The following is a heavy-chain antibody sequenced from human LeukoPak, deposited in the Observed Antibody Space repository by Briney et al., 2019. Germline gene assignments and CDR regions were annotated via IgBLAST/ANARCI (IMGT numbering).Heavy chain of an antibody. CDR1: GGSISSYY. Sequence: SETLSLTCTVSGGSISSYYWSWIRQPPGKGLEWIGYIYYSGSTIYNPSLKSPITISEDTSKNQFSLKLSSVTAADTAVYYCARGYSGYDYFDYWGQGTLVTVSS. CDR2: IYYSGST. J-gene: IGHJ4*02. CDR3: ARGYSGYDYFDY. V-gene: IGHV4-59*01. D-gene: IGHD5-12*01.